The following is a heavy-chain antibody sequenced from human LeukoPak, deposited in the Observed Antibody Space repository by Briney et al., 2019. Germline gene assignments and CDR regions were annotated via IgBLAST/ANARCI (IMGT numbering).Heavy chain of an antibody. CDR1: GGSISSSN. CDR3: ASLMATTNYYYYYGMDV. V-gene: IGHV3-48*03. CDR2: ISSSGSTI. J-gene: IGHJ6*02. D-gene: IGHD5-12*01. Sequence: LSLTCAVSGGSISSSNWWSWVRQPPGKGLEWVSYISSSGSTIYYADSVKGRFTISRDNAKNSLYLQMNRLRAEDTAGYYCASLMATTNYYYYYGMDVWGQGTTVTVSS.